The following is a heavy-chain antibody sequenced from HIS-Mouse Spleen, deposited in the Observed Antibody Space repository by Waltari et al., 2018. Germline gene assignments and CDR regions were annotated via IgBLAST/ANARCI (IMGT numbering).Heavy chain of an antibody. CDR3: ARYRGYYGDY. D-gene: IGHD3-22*01. Sequence: EVQLVESGGGLVQPGGSLRLSCAASGFTFSSYSMNWVRPAPGKGGEWVSYNRRSRRTIYYAASVKGRFTISRDNAKNSLYLQMNSLRAEDTAVYYWARYRGYYGDYWGQGTLVTVSS. V-gene: IGHV3-48*01. CDR1: GFTFSSYS. CDR2: NRRSRRTI. J-gene: IGHJ4*02.